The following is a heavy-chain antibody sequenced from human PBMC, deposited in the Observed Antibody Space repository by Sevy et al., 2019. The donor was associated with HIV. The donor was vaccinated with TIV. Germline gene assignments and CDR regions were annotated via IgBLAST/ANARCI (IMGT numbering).Heavy chain of an antibody. CDR1: GFTFSTYA. J-gene: IGHJ6*02. D-gene: IGHD2-21*02. CDR3: AKDGTYCGGDCFTALSDYYYGMDV. V-gene: IGHV3-23*01. CDR2: ISGSGGTA. Sequence: GGSLRLSCAASGFTFSTYAMSWVRQAPGKGLKWVSTISGSGGTAFYADSVKGRFTISRDNSKNTLYLQMNSLSAEDTAIYYSAKDGTYCGGDCFTALSDYYYGMDVWGQGTTVTVSS.